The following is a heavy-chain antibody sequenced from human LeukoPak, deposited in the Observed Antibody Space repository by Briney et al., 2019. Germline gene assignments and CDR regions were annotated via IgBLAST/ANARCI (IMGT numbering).Heavy chain of an antibody. CDR3: AREGENYYDSSGYPTSYYFDY. J-gene: IGHJ4*02. CDR1: GFTFSSYS. Sequence: GGSLGLSCAASGFTFSSYSMNWVRQAPGKGLEWVSYISSSSSTIYYADSVKGRFTISRDNAKNSLYLQMNSLRAEDTAVYYCAREGENYYDSSGYPTSYYFDYWGQGTLVTVSS. D-gene: IGHD3-22*01. V-gene: IGHV3-48*01. CDR2: ISSSSSTI.